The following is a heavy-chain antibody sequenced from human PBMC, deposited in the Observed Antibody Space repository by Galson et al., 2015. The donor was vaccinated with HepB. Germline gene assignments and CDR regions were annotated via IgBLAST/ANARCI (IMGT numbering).Heavy chain of an antibody. D-gene: IGHD2-2*01. CDR2: ISGSGGST. CDR3: AKDGGRDVPAATRSPYYFDY. Sequence: SLRLSCAAPGFTFSSYAMSWVRQAPGKGLEWVSAISGSGGSTYYADSVKGRFTISRDNSKNTLYLQMNSLRAEDTAVYYCAKDGGRDVPAATRSPYYFDYWGQGTLVTVSS. V-gene: IGHV3-23*01. CDR1: GFTFSSYA. J-gene: IGHJ4*02.